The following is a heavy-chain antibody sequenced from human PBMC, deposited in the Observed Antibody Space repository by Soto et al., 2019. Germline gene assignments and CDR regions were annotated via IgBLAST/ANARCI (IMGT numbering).Heavy chain of an antibody. CDR3: VRGGIGSHSSAYPPHNWFDP. CDR1: GYTFTSYG. D-gene: IGHD3-22*01. J-gene: IGHJ5*02. V-gene: IGHV1-18*04. CDR2: ISAYNGNT. Sequence: QVQLVQSGAEVKKPGASVKVSCKASGYTFTSYGITWVRQAPGQGLEWMGWISAYNGNTNYAQKLQGRVTMTTDTSTSTAYMELRSLRSDDTAVYYCVRGGIGSHSSAYPPHNWFDPWGQGTLVTVSS.